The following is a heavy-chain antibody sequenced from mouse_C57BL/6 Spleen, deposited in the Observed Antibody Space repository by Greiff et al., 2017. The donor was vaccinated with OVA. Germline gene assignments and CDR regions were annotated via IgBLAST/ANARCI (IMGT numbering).Heavy chain of an antibody. J-gene: IGHJ4*01. V-gene: IGHV14-4*01. D-gene: IGHD2-2*01. CDR2: IDPENGDT. CDR1: GFNIKDDY. Sequence: VQLQQSGAELVRPGASVTLSCTASGFNIKDDYMHWVKQRPEQGLEWIGWIDPENGDTEYASKFQGKATITADTSSNTAYLQLSSLTSEDTAVYYCTTGTMVTTKAMDYWGQGTSVTVSS. CDR3: TTGTMVTTKAMDY.